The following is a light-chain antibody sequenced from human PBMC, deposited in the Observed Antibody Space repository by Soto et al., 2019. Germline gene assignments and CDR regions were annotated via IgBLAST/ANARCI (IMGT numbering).Light chain of an antibody. Sequence: DIQMTQSPSSLSASVGDRVTITCRASQGISNYLAWYQQQPGKVPKLLIYVASTLQSGVPARFSGSGSGTDFTLTISSLQPEDVATYYCQKYNRAPWTFGQWTKVEIK. J-gene: IGKJ1*01. CDR3: QKYNRAPWT. V-gene: IGKV1-27*01. CDR2: VAS. CDR1: QGISNY.